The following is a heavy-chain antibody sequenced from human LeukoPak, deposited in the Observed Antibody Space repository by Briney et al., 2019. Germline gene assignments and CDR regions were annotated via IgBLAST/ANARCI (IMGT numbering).Heavy chain of an antibody. V-gene: IGHV4-59*01. CDR2: IYYSGST. CDR3: ARDRPAMVPNYYYYGMDV. CDR1: GGSISSYY. Sequence: SETLSLTCTVSGGSISSYYWSWLRQPPGKGLEWVGYIYYSGSTNYNPSLKSRVTISVDTSKNQFSLKLSSVTAADTAVYYCARDRPAMVPNYYYYGMDVWGQGTTVTVSS. J-gene: IGHJ6*02. D-gene: IGHD5-18*01.